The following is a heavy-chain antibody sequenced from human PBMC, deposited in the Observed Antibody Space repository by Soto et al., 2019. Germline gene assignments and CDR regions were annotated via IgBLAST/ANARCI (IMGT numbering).Heavy chain of an antibody. CDR1: GGSVSSGSYY. V-gene: IGHV4-61*01. J-gene: IGHJ6*02. D-gene: IGHD6-19*01. CDR3: ARVPTYSSGCHGCYYYGMDV. CDR2: IYYSGST. Sequence: LSLTCTVSGGSVSSGSYYWSWIRQPPGKGLEWIGYIYYSGSTNYNPSLKSRVTISVDTSKNQFSLKLSSVTAADTAVYYCARVPTYSSGCHGCYYYGMDVWGQGTTVTVSS.